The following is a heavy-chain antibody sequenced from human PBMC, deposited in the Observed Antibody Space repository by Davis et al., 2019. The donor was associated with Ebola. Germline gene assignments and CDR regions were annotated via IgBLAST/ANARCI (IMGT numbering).Heavy chain of an antibody. V-gene: IGHV1-18*01. J-gene: IGHJ4*02. CDR2: ISAYNGNT. CDR3: ARDAYFDILTGYYTQYYFEY. D-gene: IGHD3-9*01. Sequence: ASVKVSCKASGYTFNSHGISWVRQAPGQGLEWMGWISAYNGNTNYAQNLQGRVTVTTDTSTSTAYMELRSLRSDDTAVYYCARDAYFDILTGYYTQYYFEYWGQGTLVTVSS. CDR1: GYTFNSHG.